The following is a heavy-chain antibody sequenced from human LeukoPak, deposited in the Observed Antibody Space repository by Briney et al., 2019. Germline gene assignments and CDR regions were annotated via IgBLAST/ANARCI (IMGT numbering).Heavy chain of an antibody. CDR3: ARAGGRILEWNDAFDI. CDR1: GSSISSGSYY. D-gene: IGHD3-3*01. J-gene: IGHJ3*02. V-gene: IGHV4-61*02. CDR2: IYTSGST. Sequence: SETLSLTCTVSGSSISSGSYYWSWIRQPAGKGLEWIGRIYTSGSTKYNPSLKSRVTISVDTSKNQFSLKLSSVTAADTAVYYCARAGGRILEWNDAFDIWGQGTMVTVSS.